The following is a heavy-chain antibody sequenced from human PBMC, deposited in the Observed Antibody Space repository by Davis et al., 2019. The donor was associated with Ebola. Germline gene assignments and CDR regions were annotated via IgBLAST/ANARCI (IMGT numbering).Heavy chain of an antibody. J-gene: IGHJ5*02. Sequence: GESLKISCAASGFSFSTYGMHWVRQAPGKGLEWVAIISHDGNDKYYADSVKGRFTISRDNFKNTLDLQMNSLRTEDTAFYSCAKDRGQLVGWFDPWGQGTLVTVSS. CDR1: GFSFSTYG. D-gene: IGHD6-6*01. CDR3: AKDRGQLVGWFDP. CDR2: ISHDGNDK. V-gene: IGHV3-30*18.